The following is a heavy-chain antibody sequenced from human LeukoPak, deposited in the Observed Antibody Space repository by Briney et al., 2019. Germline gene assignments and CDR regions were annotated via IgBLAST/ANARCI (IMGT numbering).Heavy chain of an antibody. J-gene: IGHJ4*02. D-gene: IGHD2-2*01. V-gene: IGHV1-2*02. Sequence: ASVKVSCKASGYTFTDYYIHWVRQAPGQGLEWMAWINPNSGGTYYAQNFHDRITLTRDTSISTAYMELSRLRSDDTAIYYCARADALYCSSTSCLFDYWGQGTLVTVSS. CDR3: ARADALYCSSTSCLFDY. CDR2: INPNSGGT. CDR1: GYTFTDYY.